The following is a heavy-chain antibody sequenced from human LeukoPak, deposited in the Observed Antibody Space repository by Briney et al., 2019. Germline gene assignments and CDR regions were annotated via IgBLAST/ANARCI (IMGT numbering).Heavy chain of an antibody. D-gene: IGHD1-26*01. J-gene: IGHJ4*02. CDR2: INPNSGGT. CDR1: GYTFTGYY. Sequence: GASVSDSCKASGYTFTGYYMHGVRQAAGQELEWMGRINPNSGGTNYAQKFQGRVTMTRETSISTAYMELRSLRSDDTAVYYCASARGYSGRLDYWGQGTLVTVSS. V-gene: IGHV1-2*06. CDR3: ASARGYSGRLDY.